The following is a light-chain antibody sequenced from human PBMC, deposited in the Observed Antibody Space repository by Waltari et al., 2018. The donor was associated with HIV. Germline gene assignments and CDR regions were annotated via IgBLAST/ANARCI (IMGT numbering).Light chain of an antibody. V-gene: IGLV1-47*01. CDR2: RNY. CDR3: AAWDHDLSAVL. J-gene: IGLJ2*01. Sequence: QSVLTQAPSTSETPGQRVTISCSGSPSNIGRSYVYWYHQLPGTAPKLLIYRNYQRPSGVPDRFSGSKSGTSASLAISGLRPEDEGDYFCAAWDHDLSAVLFGGGTKLTVL. CDR1: PSNIGRSY.